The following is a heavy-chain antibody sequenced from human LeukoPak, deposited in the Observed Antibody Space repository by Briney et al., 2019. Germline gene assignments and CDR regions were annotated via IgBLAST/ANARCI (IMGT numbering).Heavy chain of an antibody. D-gene: IGHD1-7*01. V-gene: IGHV3-30*18. CDR3: AKDLTGVNYCLDQ. J-gene: IGHJ4*02. CDR1: GFSFSDYY. CDR2: ISNDGSNK. Sequence: GGSLRLSCAASGFSFSDYYMNWIRQAPGKGLEWVAVISNDGSNKHYADSVKGRFTISRDNSKNTLYLQMNSLRAEDTAVYYCAKDLTGVNYCLDQWGQGTLVTVSS.